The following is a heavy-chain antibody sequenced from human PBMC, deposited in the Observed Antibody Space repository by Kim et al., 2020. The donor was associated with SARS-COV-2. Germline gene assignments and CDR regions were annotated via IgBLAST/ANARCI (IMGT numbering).Heavy chain of an antibody. CDR3: ARGMYYDSSGLPFFQH. CDR2: ISYDGSNK. Sequence: GGSLRLSCAASGFTFSSYAMHWVRQAPGKGLEWVAVISYDGSNKYYADSVKGRFTISRDNSKNTLYLQMNSLRAEDTAVYYCARGMYYDSSGLPFFQHWGQGTLVTVSS. J-gene: IGHJ1*01. CDR1: GFTFSSYA. D-gene: IGHD3-22*01. V-gene: IGHV3-30*04.